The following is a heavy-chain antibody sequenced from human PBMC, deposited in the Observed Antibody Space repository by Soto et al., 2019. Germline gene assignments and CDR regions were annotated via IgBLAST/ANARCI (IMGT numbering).Heavy chain of an antibody. J-gene: IGHJ4*02. V-gene: IGHV4-39*01. Sequence: SLTCTVSGGSVTNSSYYWGWIRQSPGKGLEWIGSVYYRGRSYSKSSVKSRVTISVDTSKNRFSLSLNSVTASDTAVYFCVSQRTTVPTQAYFDYWGPGALVT. CDR2: VYYRGRS. CDR3: VSQRTTVPTQAYFDY. D-gene: IGHD4-17*01. CDR1: GGSVTNSSYY.